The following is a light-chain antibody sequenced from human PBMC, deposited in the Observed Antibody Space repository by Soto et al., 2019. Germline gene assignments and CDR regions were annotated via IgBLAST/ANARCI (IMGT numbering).Light chain of an antibody. CDR2: RAS. Sequence: EMAITQSPATLSVSPGERAILSCRASQNVYNHFAWYQQKPGQAPRLLIFRASNKATGIPDRFSGSGSGTEFILTISELEPEDSGIYHCHQHGGSPETFGQGTKVDIK. V-gene: IGKV3-20*01. J-gene: IGKJ1*01. CDR3: HQHGGSPET. CDR1: QNVYNH.